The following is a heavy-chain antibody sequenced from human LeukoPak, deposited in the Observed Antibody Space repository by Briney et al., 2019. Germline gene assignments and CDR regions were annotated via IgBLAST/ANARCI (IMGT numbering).Heavy chain of an antibody. D-gene: IGHD4-23*01. J-gene: IGHJ6*02. CDR1: GYSFTSYW. CDR3: ATVVTPPDGMDV. V-gene: IGHV5-10-1*01. CDR2: IDPSDSYT. Sequence: GESLKISCKGSGYSFTSYWISWVRQMPGKGLEWMGRIDPSDSYTNYSPSFQGHVTISADQSISTAYLQWSSLKASDTAMYYCATVVTPPDGMDVWGQGTTVTVSS.